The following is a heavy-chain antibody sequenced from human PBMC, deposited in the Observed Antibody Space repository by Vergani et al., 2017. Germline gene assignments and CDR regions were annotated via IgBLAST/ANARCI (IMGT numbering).Heavy chain of an antibody. V-gene: IGHV3-66*01. CDR3: ARGFRYSYGFFLPDYGMDV. CDR2: IYSGGNK. Sequence: VQLVESGGGLVKPGGSLRLSCAASGFTFSDYYMSWIRQAPGKGLEWVSVIYSGGNKYYADSVKGRFTISRDNSKNTLYLQINSLRDEDTAVYYCARGFRYSYGFFLPDYGMDVWGQGTTVTVSS. D-gene: IGHD5-18*01. J-gene: IGHJ6*02. CDR1: GFTFSDYY.